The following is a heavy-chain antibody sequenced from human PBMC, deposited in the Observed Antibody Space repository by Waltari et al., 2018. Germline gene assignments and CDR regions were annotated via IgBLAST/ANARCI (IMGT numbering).Heavy chain of an antibody. J-gene: IGHJ4*02. Sequence: EVQLVESGGGLVQPGGSLRLSCGASGFTFSTYWMNWVRQAPGKGLEWVANIKQDGSEKYYVDSVKGRFTISRDNAKNSLYLQMNSLRAEDTAVYYCARAGIVAGRLGFDYWGQGTLVTVFS. CDR2: IKQDGSEK. D-gene: IGHD3-22*01. CDR3: ARAGIVAGRLGFDY. CDR1: GFTFSTYW. V-gene: IGHV3-7*01.